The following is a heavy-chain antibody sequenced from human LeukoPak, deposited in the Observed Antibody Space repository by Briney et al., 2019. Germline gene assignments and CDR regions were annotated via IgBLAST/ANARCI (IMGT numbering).Heavy chain of an antibody. D-gene: IGHD4-17*01. CDR1: GFTFSSYW. V-gene: IGHV3-7*01. CDR3: ARFLSGDARFDY. CDR2: IKHDGSEK. J-gene: IGHJ4*02. Sequence: GGSLRLSCAASGFTFSSYWMTWVRQAPGKGLQWVANIKHDGSEKYYVDSVKGRFTISRDNAKKSLYLQMNSLRAEDTAVYYCARFLSGDARFDYWGQGTLVTVSS.